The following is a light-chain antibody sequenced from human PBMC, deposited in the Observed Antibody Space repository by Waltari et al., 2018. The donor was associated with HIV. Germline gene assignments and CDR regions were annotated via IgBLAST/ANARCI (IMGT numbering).Light chain of an antibody. CDR2: EGD. CDR1: SSDVGSYNF. CDR3: CSYAGSSTYVV. V-gene: IGLV2-23*01. J-gene: IGLJ2*01. Sequence: QSALTQPASVSGSPGQSIPIPCTGTSSDVGSYNFVSWYQQHPGNAPKPIIYEGDKRPSGVSYRFSGSKSGSTASLTISGLQAEDEADYYCCSYAGSSTYVVFGGGTQLTVL.